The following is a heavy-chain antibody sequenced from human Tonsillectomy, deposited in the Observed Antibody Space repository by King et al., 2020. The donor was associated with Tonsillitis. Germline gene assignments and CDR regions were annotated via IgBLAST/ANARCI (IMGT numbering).Heavy chain of an antibody. D-gene: IGHD3-3*01. CDR2: ISSSSSTI. V-gene: IGHV3-48*01. CDR3: ARVVRGITIFGVVIDY. CDR1: GFTFSSYS. J-gene: IGHJ4*02. Sequence: VQLVESGGGLVQPGGSLRLFCSASGFTFSSYSMNWVRQAPGMGLEWVSYISSSSSTIYYADFVKGRFTISRDNAKNSLYLQMNSLRAEDTAVYYCARVVRGITIFGVVIDYWGQGTLVTVSS.